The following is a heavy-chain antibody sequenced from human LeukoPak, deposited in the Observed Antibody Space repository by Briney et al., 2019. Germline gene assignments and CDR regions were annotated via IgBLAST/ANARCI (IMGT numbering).Heavy chain of an antibody. J-gene: IGHJ4*02. Sequence: GGSLRLSCAASGFTFSSYAMHWVRQAPGKGLEWVAVISYDGSNKYYADSVKGRFTISRDNSKNTLYLQMNSLRAEDTAVYYCANWIEDFGYYDILTGYRFDYWGQGTLVTVSS. V-gene: IGHV3-30-3*01. CDR1: GFTFSSYA. D-gene: IGHD3-9*01. CDR3: ANWIEDFGYYDILTGYRFDY. CDR2: ISYDGSNK.